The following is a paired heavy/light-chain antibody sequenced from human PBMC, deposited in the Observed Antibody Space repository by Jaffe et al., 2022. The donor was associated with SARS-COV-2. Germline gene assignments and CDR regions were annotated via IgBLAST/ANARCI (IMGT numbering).Heavy chain of an antibody. V-gene: IGHV4-34*01. CDR3: ARGQGITMVRGAIPGHYYMDV. D-gene: IGHD3-10*01. CDR2: INHSGST. J-gene: IGHJ6*03. Sequence: QVQLQQWGAGLLKPSETLSLTCAVYGGSFSGYYWSWIRQPPGKGLEWIGEINHSGSTNYNPSLKSRVTISVDTSKNQFSLNLSSVTAADTAVYYCARGQGITMVRGAIPGHYYMDVWGKGTTVTVSS. CDR1: GGSFSGYY.
Light chain of an antibody. CDR3: QQYGSSPGIT. CDR2: GAS. V-gene: IGKV3-20*01. J-gene: IGKJ3*01. CDR1: QSFSSSF. Sequence: EIVLTQSPGTLSLSPGERATLSCRASQSFSSSFLAWYQQKPGQAPRLLIYGASSRATGIPDRFSGSGSGTDFTLTISRLEPEDFAVYYCQQYGSSPGITFGPGTKVDIK.